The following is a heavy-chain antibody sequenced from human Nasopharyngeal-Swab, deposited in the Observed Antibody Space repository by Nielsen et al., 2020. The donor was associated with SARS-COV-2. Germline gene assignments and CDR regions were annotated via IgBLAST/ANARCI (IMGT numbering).Heavy chain of an antibody. CDR2: INHSGST. CDR3: ARVELRFLEWYDY. D-gene: IGHD3-3*01. V-gene: IGHV4-34*01. CDR1: GGSFSGYY. Sequence: GSLRLSCAVYGGSFSGYYWSWIRQPLGKGLEWIGEINHSGSTNYNPSLKSRVTISVDTSKNQFSLKLSSVTAADTAVYYCARVELRFLEWYDYWGQGTLVTVSS. J-gene: IGHJ4*02.